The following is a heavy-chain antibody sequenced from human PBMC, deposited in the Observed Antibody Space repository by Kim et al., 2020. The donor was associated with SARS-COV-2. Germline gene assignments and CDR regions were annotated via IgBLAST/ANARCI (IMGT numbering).Heavy chain of an antibody. D-gene: IGHD3-3*01. CDR2: IYYSGST. Sequence: SETLSLTCTVSGGSISSYYWSWIRQPPGKGLEWIGYIYYSGSTNYNPSLKSRVTISVDTSKNQFSLKLSSVTAADTAVYYCARGDDFWSGRGGMDVWGQGTTVTVSS. V-gene: IGHV4-59*01. CDR1: GGSISSYY. CDR3: ARGDDFWSGRGGMDV. J-gene: IGHJ6*02.